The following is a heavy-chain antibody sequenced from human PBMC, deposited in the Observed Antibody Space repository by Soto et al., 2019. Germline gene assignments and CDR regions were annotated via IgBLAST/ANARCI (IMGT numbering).Heavy chain of an antibody. V-gene: IGHV3-30*03. Sequence: PGGSLRLSCAASGFTFSDYGMHWVRQAPGKGLEWVAVISYDGTKIYYADSVKGRFTISRDNSKNTLYLQMNSLRVEDTAVYYCARVPDRWGQGTLVTVSS. CDR2: ISYDGTKI. CDR1: GFTFSDYG. J-gene: IGHJ5*02. D-gene: IGHD2-2*01. CDR3: ARVPDR.